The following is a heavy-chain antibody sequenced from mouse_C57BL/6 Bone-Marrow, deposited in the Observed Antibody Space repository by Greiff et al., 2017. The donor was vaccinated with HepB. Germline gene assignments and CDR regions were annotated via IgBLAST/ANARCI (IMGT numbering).Heavy chain of an antibody. J-gene: IGHJ4*01. CDR1: GYAFTNYL. V-gene: IGHV1-54*01. CDR2: INPGSGGT. CDR3: ARELGRAMDY. Sequence: VQLQESGAELVRPGTSVKVSCKASGYAFTNYLIEWVKQRPGQGLEWIGVINPGSGGTNYNEKFKGKATLTADKSSSTAYMQLSSLTSEYSAVYFCARELGRAMDYWGQGTSVTVSS. D-gene: IGHD4-1*01.